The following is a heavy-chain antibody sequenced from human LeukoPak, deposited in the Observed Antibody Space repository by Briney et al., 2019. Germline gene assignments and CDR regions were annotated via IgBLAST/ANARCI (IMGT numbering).Heavy chain of an antibody. J-gene: IGHJ4*02. CDR2: IWYDESGK. CDR3: ARSRDGYHHGLL. V-gene: IGHV3-33*01. D-gene: IGHD5-24*01. CDR1: GFRLSHSG. Sequence: GISLRLSCAASGFRLSHSGMHWVRQAPGKGLEWVAVIWYDESGKIYADSVKGRFTISRDIFENTLYLQMNSLRAEDTGLYYCARSRDGYHHGLLWGRGTLVIVSS.